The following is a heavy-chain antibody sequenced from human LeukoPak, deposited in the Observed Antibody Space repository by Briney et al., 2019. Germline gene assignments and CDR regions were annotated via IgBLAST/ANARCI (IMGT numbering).Heavy chain of an antibody. V-gene: IGHV3-21*01. D-gene: IGHD3-10*01. CDR2: ISSSSSYI. J-gene: IGHJ4*02. Sequence: GGSLRLSCAASGFTFSSYSMNWVRQAPGKGLEWVSSISSSSSYIYYADSAKGRFTISRDNAKNSLYLQMNSLRAEDTAVYYCARLGGSGIDYWGQGTLVTVSS. CDR3: ARLGGSGIDY. CDR1: GFTFSSYS.